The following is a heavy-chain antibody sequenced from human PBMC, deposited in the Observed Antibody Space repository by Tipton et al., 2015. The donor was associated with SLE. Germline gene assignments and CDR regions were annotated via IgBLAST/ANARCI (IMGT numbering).Heavy chain of an antibody. J-gene: IGHJ4*02. V-gene: IGHV4-61*02. CDR1: GGSISSGGHY. CDR2: IYSTGDI. Sequence: TLSLTCTVSGGSISSGGHYWSWIRQPAGKGPEYIGRIYSTGDINYNPALKSRVTILADTSKDQFSLKLSSVTAADTAVYHCTRVPRYNWNYIADWGQGTLVSVSS. CDR3: TRVPRYNWNYIAD. D-gene: IGHD1-7*01.